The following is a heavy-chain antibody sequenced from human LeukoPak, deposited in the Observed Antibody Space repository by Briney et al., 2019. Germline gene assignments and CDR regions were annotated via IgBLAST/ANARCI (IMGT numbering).Heavy chain of an antibody. CDR3: TRVRPPTTSDY. J-gene: IGHJ4*02. CDR1: GANISSGDYY. V-gene: IGHV4-61*02. D-gene: IGHD1-26*01. CDR2: IHTSGRT. Sequence: SQTLSLTCTISGANISSGDYYWTWIRQPAGKGLEWIGRIHTSGRTYYNSSLNSRVSISLEFSKNQFSLTLKSVTAADTAIYYCTRVRPPTTSDYWGQGTLVIVSS.